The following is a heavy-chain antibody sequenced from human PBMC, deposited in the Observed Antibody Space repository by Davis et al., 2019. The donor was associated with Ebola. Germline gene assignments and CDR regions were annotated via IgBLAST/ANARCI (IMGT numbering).Heavy chain of an antibody. Sequence: GESLKISCKDSENSFSTYWIAWVRQMPGKGLEWMGLIYTGDSDTRISPSFRGRVTISADKSTRTAYLQWGSLRASDTATYYCARQGTTSWDSWGQGTLVTVSS. V-gene: IGHV5-51*01. CDR2: IYTGDSDT. CDR1: ENSFSTYW. J-gene: IGHJ4*02. CDR3: ARQGTTSWDS. D-gene: IGHD2-2*01.